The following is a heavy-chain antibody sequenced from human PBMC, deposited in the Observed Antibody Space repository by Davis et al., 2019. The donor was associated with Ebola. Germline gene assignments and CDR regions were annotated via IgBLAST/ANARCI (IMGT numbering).Heavy chain of an antibody. D-gene: IGHD3-10*01. CDR3: AREVLWFGELTHDAFDI. Sequence: GSLKISCAASGFTFSSYAMHWVRQAPGKGLEWVANIKQDGSEKYYVDSVKGRFTISRDNAKNSLYLQMNSLRAEDTAVYYCAREVLWFGELTHDAFDIWGQGTMVTVSS. V-gene: IGHV3-7*01. CDR2: IKQDGSEK. J-gene: IGHJ3*02. CDR1: GFTFSSYA.